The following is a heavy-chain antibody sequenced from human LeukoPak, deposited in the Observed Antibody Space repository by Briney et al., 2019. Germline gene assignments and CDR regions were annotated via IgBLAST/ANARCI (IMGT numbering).Heavy chain of an antibody. D-gene: IGHD3-9*01. Sequence: GGSLRLSCAASGFTFSSYWMHWVRQAPWKGLVWVSRINSDGSSTSYADSVKGRFTISRDNAKNTLYLQMNSLRAEDTAVYYCARDFDDILTGYYYFDYWGQGTLVTVSS. CDR2: INSDGSST. J-gene: IGHJ4*02. CDR1: GFTFSSYW. CDR3: ARDFDDILTGYYYFDY. V-gene: IGHV3-74*01.